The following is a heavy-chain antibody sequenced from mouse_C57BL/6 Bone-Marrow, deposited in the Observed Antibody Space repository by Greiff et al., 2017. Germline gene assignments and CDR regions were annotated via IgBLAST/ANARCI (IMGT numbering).Heavy chain of an antibody. CDR1: GFTFSSYG. V-gene: IGHV5-6*01. J-gene: IGHJ4*01. CDR2: ISSGGSYT. CDR3: ARRDYGSFYYAMDD. D-gene: IGHD1-1*01. Sequence: EVQRVESGGDLVKPGGSLKLSCAASGFTFSSYGMSWVRQTPDKRLEWVATISSGGSYTYYPDSVKGRFTISRDNAKNTLYLQMSSLKSEDTAMYYCARRDYGSFYYAMDDWGQGTSVTVSS.